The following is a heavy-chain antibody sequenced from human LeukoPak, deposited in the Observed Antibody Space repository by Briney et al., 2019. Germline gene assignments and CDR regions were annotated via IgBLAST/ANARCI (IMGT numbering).Heavy chain of an antibody. CDR1: GFTFTAYS. CDR2: IISSRNYI. V-gene: IGHV3-21*01. D-gene: IGHD5-18*01. CDR3: ARGTDSAMADY. J-gene: IGHJ4*02. Sequence: GGSLRLSCAASGFTFTAYSMNWIRQAPGKGLEWVSTIISSRNYIYYADSVKGRFAISRDNAKKSLYLQVSSLRAEDTAVYYCARGTDSAMADYWGQGTLVTVSS.